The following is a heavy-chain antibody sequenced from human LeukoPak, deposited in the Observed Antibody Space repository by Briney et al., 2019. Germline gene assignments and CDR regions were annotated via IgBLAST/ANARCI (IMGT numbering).Heavy chain of an antibody. CDR1: GFTFSSYG. D-gene: IGHD6-13*01. V-gene: IGHV3-30*18. J-gene: IGHJ4*02. Sequence: GGSLRLSCAASGFTFSSYGMHWVRQAPGKGLEWVAVISYDGSNKYYADSVKGRFTISRDNSKNTLYLQMNSLRAEDTAVYYCAKDRAAGSLGYFDYWGQGPLVTVSS. CDR3: AKDRAAGSLGYFDY. CDR2: ISYDGSNK.